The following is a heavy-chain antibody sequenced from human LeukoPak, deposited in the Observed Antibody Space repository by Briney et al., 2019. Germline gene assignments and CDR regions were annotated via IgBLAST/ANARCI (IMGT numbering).Heavy chain of an antibody. D-gene: IGHD5/OR15-5a*01. CDR2: INPSGGST. CDR3: ARGDHVRIYAESASDI. J-gene: IGHJ3*02. CDR1: GYTFTSYF. Sequence: ASVKVSCKPSGYTFTSYFIHWVRQAPGQGLEWVGIINPSGGSTNYAQKFQGRVTMTRVTSTSTVYMELSSLRSEDTAVYYCARGDHVRIYAESASDIWGQGTKVTVSS. V-gene: IGHV1-46*01.